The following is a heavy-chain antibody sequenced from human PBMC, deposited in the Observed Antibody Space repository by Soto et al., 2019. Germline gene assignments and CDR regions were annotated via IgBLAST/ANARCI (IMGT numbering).Heavy chain of an antibody. J-gene: IGHJ4*02. CDR2: IYYSGST. Sequence: SETLSLTCTVSGGSISSYYWSWIRQPPGKGLEWIGYIYYSGSTYYNPSLKSRVTISVDTSKNQFSLKLSSVTAADTAVYYCASNSYGYTCYDDWGQGTPVTVSS. D-gene: IGHD5-18*01. CDR3: ASNSYGYTCYDD. V-gene: IGHV4-30-4*01. CDR1: GGSISSYY.